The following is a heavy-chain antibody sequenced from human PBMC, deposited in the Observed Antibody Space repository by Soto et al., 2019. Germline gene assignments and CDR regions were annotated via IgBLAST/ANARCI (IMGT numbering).Heavy chain of an antibody. D-gene: IGHD3-10*01. CDR2: ISYDGTIK. J-gene: IGHJ6*02. CDR1: GFTFTPYG. V-gene: IGHV3-30*18. Sequence: QVQLVESGGGVVQPGRSLRLSCAASGFTFTPYGMHWVRQVPGQGPEWVAVISYDGTIKHYADSVKGRFTISRDNSNNTLYLEMHSLRTEDTALYYCAKDRAWQAGRYFYGMDVCGQGTTVTVSS. CDR3: AKDRAWQAGRYFYGMDV.